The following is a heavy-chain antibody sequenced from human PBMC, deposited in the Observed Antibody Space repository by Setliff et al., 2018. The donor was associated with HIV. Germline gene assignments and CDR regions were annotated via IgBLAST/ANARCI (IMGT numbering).Heavy chain of an antibody. J-gene: IGHJ4*02. Sequence: TLSLTCTVSGGSISSGNYYWSWIRQPAGKGLEWIGRIYSSGSTNYNPSLKSRVTISINTSKNQFSLKLSSVTAADTAVYYCARGILTYHFDYWGQGTLVTVSS. CDR3: ARGILTYHFDY. D-gene: IGHD3-9*01. CDR2: IYSSGST. CDR1: GGSISSGNYY. V-gene: IGHV4-61*02.